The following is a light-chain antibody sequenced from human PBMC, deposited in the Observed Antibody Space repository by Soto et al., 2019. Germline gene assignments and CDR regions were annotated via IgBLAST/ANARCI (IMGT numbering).Light chain of an antibody. J-gene: IGLJ1*01. V-gene: IGLV2-14*01. CDR3: TSYTITSPYV. Sequence: QSVLTQPASMSGSPGQSITISCTGTSSDIGRYNFVSWYQHHPGKAPKLIIYEATKRPSGVSYRFSGSKSGNTASLTISGLHAEDEADYYCTSYTITSPYVFGTGTKLTVL. CDR2: EAT. CDR1: SSDIGRYNF.